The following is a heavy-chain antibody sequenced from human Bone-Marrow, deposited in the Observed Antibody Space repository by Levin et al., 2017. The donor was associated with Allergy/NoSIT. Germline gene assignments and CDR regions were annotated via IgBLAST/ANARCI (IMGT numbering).Heavy chain of an antibody. D-gene: IGHD3-10*01. V-gene: IGHV3-30*18. CDR2: LSYDGSNR. CDR1: GYTFSSYG. Sequence: GGSLRLSCAASGYTFSSYGMHWVRQAPGKGLEWVAVLSYDGSNRYYADSVKGRFTISRDNSKNTLYLQMNSLRAEDTAVYDCAKDPTKYGSGSHYYGRILWARGWGYWGQGTLVTVSS. CDR3: AKDPTKYGSGSHYYGRILWARGWGY. J-gene: IGHJ4*02.